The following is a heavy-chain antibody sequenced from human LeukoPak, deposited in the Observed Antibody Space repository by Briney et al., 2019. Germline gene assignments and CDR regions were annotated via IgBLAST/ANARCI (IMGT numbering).Heavy chain of an antibody. CDR2: INPNSGGT. CDR3: ARAMTYCSSTSCYTSWFDP. J-gene: IGHJ5*02. V-gene: IGHV1-2*02. CDR1: GYTFTGYY. Sequence: ASVKVSCTASGYTFTGYYMHWVRQAPGQGLEWMGWINPNSGGTNYAQKFQGRVTMTRDTSISTAYVELSRLRSDDTAVYYCARAMTYCSSTSCYTSWFDPWGQGTLVTVSS. D-gene: IGHD2-2*02.